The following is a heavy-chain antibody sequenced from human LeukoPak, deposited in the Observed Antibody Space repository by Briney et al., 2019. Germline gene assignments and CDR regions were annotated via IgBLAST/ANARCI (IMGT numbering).Heavy chain of an antibody. V-gene: IGHV3-7*01. CDR2: IKQDGSEK. CDR3: ASGGVVIISDDAFDI. Sequence: GGSLRLSCAASGFTFSSYWMSWVRQAPGKGLEWVANIKQDGSEKYYVDSVKGRFTISRDNAKNSLYLQTNSLRAEDTAVYYCASGGVVIISDDAFDIWGQGTMVTVSS. CDR1: GFTFSSYW. D-gene: IGHD3-3*01. J-gene: IGHJ3*02.